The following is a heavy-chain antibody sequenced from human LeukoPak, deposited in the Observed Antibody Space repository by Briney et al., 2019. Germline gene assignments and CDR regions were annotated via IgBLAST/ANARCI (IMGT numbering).Heavy chain of an antibody. CDR3: ARDLSPYYYDSSGYYRHWFDP. Sequence: GGSLSLSCAASGFTFSSYSMNWVRQAPGQGLEWVSSISSSSSYIYYADSVKGRFTISRDNAKDSLYLQMNSLRAEDTAVYYCARDLSPYYYDSSGYYRHWFDPWGQGTLVTVSS. CDR2: ISSSSSYI. D-gene: IGHD3-22*01. CDR1: GFTFSSYS. V-gene: IGHV3-21*01. J-gene: IGHJ5*02.